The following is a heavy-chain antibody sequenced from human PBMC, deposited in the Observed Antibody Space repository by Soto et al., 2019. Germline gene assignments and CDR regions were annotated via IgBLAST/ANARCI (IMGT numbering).Heavy chain of an antibody. Sequence: SETLSLTCAVSCGSISSSNWWSWVRQPPGKGLEWIGEIYHSGSTNYNPSLKSRVTISVDKSKNQFSLKLSSVTAADTAVYYCARDTIMITFGGVIATYYYYGMDVWGQGTTVTVSS. D-gene: IGHD3-16*02. CDR1: CGSISSSNW. CDR3: ARDTIMITFGGVIATYYYYGMDV. J-gene: IGHJ6*02. V-gene: IGHV4-4*02. CDR2: IYHSGST.